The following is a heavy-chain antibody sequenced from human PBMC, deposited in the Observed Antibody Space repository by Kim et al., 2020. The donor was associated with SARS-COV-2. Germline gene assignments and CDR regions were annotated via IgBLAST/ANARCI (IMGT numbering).Heavy chain of an antibody. CDR3: AKDRVQLDY. V-gene: IGHV3-30*18. D-gene: IGHD5-18*01. Sequence: GGSLRLSCAASGFTFSSYGMHWVRQAPGKGLEWVAVISYDGSNKYYADSVKGRFTISRDNSKNTLYLQMNSLRAEDTAVYYCAKDRVQLDYWGQGTLVTVSS. CDR2: ISYDGSNK. J-gene: IGHJ4*02. CDR1: GFTFSSYG.